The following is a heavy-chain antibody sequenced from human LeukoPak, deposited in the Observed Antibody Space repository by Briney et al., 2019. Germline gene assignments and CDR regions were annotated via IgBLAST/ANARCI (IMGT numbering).Heavy chain of an antibody. CDR2: IYYSGST. CDR3: ARLEGSGWPYCYYYGMDV. D-gene: IGHD6-19*01. V-gene: IGHV4-39*01. CDR1: GGSISSSSYY. Sequence: PSETLSLTCTVSGGSISSSSYYWVCIRQPPGKGLVWIGSIYYSGSTYYNPSLKSRVTISVDTSKNQFSLKLSSVTAADTAVYYCARLEGSGWPYCYYYGMDVWGQGTTVTVSS. J-gene: IGHJ6*02.